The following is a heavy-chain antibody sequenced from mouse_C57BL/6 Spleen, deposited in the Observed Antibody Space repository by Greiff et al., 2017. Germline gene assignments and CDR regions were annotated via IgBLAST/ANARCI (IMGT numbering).Heavy chain of an antibody. V-gene: IGHV5-6*01. Sequence: EVKLMESGGDLVKPGGSLKLSCAASGFTFSSYGMSWVRQTPDKRLEWFATISSGGSYTYYPDSVKGRFTISRDNAKNTLYLQMSSLKSEDTAMYYCARHNYGSSYEDYAMDYCGQGTSVTVSS. CDR3: ARHNYGSSYEDYAMDY. D-gene: IGHD1-1*01. CDR1: GFTFSSYG. CDR2: ISSGGSYT. J-gene: IGHJ4*01.